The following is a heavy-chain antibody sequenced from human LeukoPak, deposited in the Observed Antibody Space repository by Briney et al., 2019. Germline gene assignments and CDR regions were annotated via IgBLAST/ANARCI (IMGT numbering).Heavy chain of an antibody. Sequence: SETLSLTCTVSGGSFSSYYWSWIRQPPGRGLEWIGSTNYSPSLKSRVTISLDTSKAQISLKLSSVTAADTAVYYCARAAKGGTTFLYFDPWGQGILVTVSS. CDR2: T. D-gene: IGHD1-7*01. CDR1: GGSFSSYY. V-gene: IGHV4-59*01. J-gene: IGHJ5*02. CDR3: ARAAKGGTTFLYFDP.